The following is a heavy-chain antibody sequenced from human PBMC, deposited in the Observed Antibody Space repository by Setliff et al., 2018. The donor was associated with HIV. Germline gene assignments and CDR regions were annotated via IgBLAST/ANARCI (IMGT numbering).Heavy chain of an antibody. J-gene: IGHJ5*02. D-gene: IGHD5-12*01. V-gene: IGHV4-39*01. Sequence: SETLSLTCTVSGASISINSYYWGWIRQPPGRGLEWVGSIFYTGSTYYNPSLKSRLTMSVDTSKNQFSLRLSHVTAADTAVYYCARHIAGYSAYDLGWFDPWGQGTLVTVSS. CDR2: IFYTGST. CDR1: GASISINSYY. CDR3: ARHIAGYSAYDLGWFDP.